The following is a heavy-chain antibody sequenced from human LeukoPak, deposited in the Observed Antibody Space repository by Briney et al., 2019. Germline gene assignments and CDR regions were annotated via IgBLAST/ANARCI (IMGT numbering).Heavy chain of an antibody. CDR1: GFTVSNNY. CDR2: IYSGGST. Sequence: GGSLRLSCAASGFTVSNNYMSWVRQAPGKGLEWVSVIYSGGSTYNTDSVKGRFTISRDNSKNTLYLQMNSLRAEDTAVYYCARSVTTVGLGAFDIWGQGTMVTVSS. CDR3: ARSVTTVGLGAFDI. V-gene: IGHV3-53*01. J-gene: IGHJ3*02. D-gene: IGHD4-11*01.